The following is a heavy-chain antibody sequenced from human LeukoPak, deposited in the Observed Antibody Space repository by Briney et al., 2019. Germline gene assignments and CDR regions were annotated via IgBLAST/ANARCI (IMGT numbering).Heavy chain of an antibody. CDR3: AKDPRSSTRTYFDY. J-gene: IGHJ4*02. V-gene: IGHV3-30*18. CDR1: GFIFSSYG. CDR2: ISYDGSNK. D-gene: IGHD2-2*01. Sequence: PGRFLRLSCAASGFIFSSYGMHWVRQAPGKGLEWVAVISYDGSNKYYADSVKGRFTISRDNSKNTLNLQMNSLRVEDTAVYYCAKDPRSSTRTYFDYWGQGTLVTVSS.